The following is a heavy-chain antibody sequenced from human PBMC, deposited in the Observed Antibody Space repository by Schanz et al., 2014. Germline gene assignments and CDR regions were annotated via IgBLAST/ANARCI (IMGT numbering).Heavy chain of an antibody. D-gene: IGHD1-26*01. Sequence: QVQLVESGGSVVQPGRSLRLSCAGSGFSFSDYGMHWVRQAPGRGLEWVAVIWFDGNNKYYADSVKGRFTISRDNSKNTLYLQMNSLRAEDTAVYYCAKYGTGKGVSFEYWGQGTLVTVSS. CDR3: AKYGTGKGVSFEY. J-gene: IGHJ4*02. CDR1: GFSFSDYG. CDR2: IWFDGNNK. V-gene: IGHV3-33*06.